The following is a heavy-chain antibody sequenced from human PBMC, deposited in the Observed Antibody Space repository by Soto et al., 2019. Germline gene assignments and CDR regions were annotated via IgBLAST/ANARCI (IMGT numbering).Heavy chain of an antibody. CDR2: ISGSGDST. J-gene: IGHJ4*02. CDR1: GFTFSNYA. CDR3: ARRGSGSYYDY. D-gene: IGHD1-26*01. Sequence: EVQLLESGGGLVQPGGSRRLSCAASGFTFSNYARNWVRQAPVKGLEWVSVISGSGDSTYHADSVKGRFTISRDNSKNTLYLQMNSLRAEDAAVYYCARRGSGSYYDYWGQGTLVTVSS. V-gene: IGHV3-23*01.